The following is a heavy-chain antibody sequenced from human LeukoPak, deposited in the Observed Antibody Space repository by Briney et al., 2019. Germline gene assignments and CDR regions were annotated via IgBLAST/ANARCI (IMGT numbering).Heavy chain of an antibody. CDR1: GYSVTSYW. Sequence: GESLKITCKGSGYSVTSYWIGWVRQMPGKGLEWMGVIYPGHYDTRYSPSFQGQVTISADKSISTAYLQWSSLKASDTAMYYCATSYGAVSYAGYFDYWGQGTLVTVSS. CDR3: ATSYGAVSYAGYFDY. CDR2: IYPGHYDT. J-gene: IGHJ4*02. V-gene: IGHV5-51*01. D-gene: IGHD3-10*01.